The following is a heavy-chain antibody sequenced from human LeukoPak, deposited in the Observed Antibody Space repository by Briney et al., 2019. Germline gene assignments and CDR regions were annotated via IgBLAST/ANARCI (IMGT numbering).Heavy chain of an antibody. V-gene: IGHV4-38-2*02. CDR3: ARGNYGGNSGDY. CDR1: GYSISSGYY. Sequence: SESLSLTCTVSGYSISSGYYWGWIRQPPGKGLEWIGSIYHSGSTYYNPSLKSRVTISVDTSKNQFSLKLSSVTAADTAVYYCARGNYGGNSGDYWGQGTLVTVSS. J-gene: IGHJ4*02. D-gene: IGHD4-23*01. CDR2: IYHSGST.